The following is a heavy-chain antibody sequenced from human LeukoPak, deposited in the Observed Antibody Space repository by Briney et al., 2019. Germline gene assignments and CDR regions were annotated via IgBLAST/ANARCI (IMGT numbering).Heavy chain of an antibody. CDR3: ARDRRPSGAFDI. CDR2: INPNSGGT. V-gene: IGHV1-2*02. CDR1: GGTFSSYA. Sequence: ASVKVSCKASGGTFSSYAISWVRQAPGQGLEWMGWINPNSGGTNYAQKFQGRVTMTRDTSISTAYMELSRLRSDDTAVYYCARDRRPSGAFDIWGQGTMVTVSS. J-gene: IGHJ3*02.